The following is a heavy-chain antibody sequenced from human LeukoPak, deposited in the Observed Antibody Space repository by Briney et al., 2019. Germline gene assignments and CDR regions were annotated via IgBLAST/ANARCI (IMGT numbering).Heavy chain of an antibody. D-gene: IGHD3-10*01. CDR1: GYSIRSGYY. Sequence: PSETLSLTCNVSGYSIRSGYYWGWIRQPPGKGPEWIASRYHSGTSYLNPSLESRVSMTVDTSKNQFSLSLSSVTAADTAVYYCARSLYGSGSYSGFFDQWGQGTLVSVSS. CDR2: RYHSGTS. J-gene: IGHJ4*02. CDR3: ARSLYGSGSYSGFFDQ. V-gene: IGHV4-38-2*02.